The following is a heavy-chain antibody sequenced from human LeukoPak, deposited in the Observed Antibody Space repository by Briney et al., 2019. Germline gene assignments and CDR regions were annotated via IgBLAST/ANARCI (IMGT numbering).Heavy chain of an antibody. CDR2: ISGSGGST. V-gene: IGHV3-23*01. CDR3: AKSKEEYFQH. CDR1: GFTFSSYA. Sequence: GGSLRLSCAASGFTFSSYAMTWVRQAPGKGLEWVSTISGSGGSTYYADSVKGRFTISRDNSKNTLYLQMNSLRAEDTDVYYCAKSKEEYFQHWGQSTLVTVSS. J-gene: IGHJ1*01.